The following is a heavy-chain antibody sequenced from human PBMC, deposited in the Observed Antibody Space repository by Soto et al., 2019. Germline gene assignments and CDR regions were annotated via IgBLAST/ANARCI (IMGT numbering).Heavy chain of an antibody. D-gene: IGHD4-4*01. Sequence: PGESLKISCKGSGYSFTNYWIGWVRQMPGKGLERMGIIYPDDSDTRYSPSFQGQVTISADKSISSAYLQWSSLKASDTAIYYCARHNPVTTVIGDYYYGMDVWGQGTAVTVSS. V-gene: IGHV5-51*01. CDR3: ARHNPVTTVIGDYYYGMDV. CDR1: GYSFTNYW. CDR2: IYPDDSDT. J-gene: IGHJ6*02.